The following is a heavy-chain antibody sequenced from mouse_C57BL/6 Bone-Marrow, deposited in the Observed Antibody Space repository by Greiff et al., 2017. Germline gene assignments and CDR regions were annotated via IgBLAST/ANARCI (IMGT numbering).Heavy chain of an antibody. J-gene: IGHJ2*01. CDR3: ARNYDYACDY. Sequence: QVQLQQPGAELVRPGTSVKLSCKASGYTFTSYWMHWVKQRPGQGLEWIGVIDPSDSYTNYNQKFKGKATLTVDTSSSTAYMQLSSLTSEDSAVYYCARNYDYACDYWGQGTTLTVSS. CDR2: IDPSDSYT. CDR1: GYTFTSYW. D-gene: IGHD2-4*01. V-gene: IGHV1-59*01.